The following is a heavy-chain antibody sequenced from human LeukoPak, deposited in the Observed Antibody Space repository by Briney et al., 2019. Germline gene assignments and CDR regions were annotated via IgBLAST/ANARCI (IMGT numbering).Heavy chain of an antibody. CDR3: ARGRAVTTGDDY. CDR1: GGSINNY. Sequence: SETLSLTCTVSGGSINNYWSWIRQRAGKGLEWIGRIFSSGSTVYHPSLKSRVTMSVDTSRNSFSLKLTSVTAADTAVYYCARGRAVTTGDDYWGQGTLVTVSS. D-gene: IGHD4-17*01. V-gene: IGHV4-4*07. CDR2: IFSSGST. J-gene: IGHJ4*02.